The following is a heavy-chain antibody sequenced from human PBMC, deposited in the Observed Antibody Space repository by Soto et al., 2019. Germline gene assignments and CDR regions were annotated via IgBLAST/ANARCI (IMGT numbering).Heavy chain of an antibody. Sequence: QFQLVQSGAEVKKPGASVKVSCKASGYTFTSYGISWVRQAPGNGLEWMGWISAYNGNTNYAKKLQARVTKTKDTSKSTAYMELRSLRSDDTAVYYCARSSPGDYAYYGMDVWGQGTTVTVSS. CDR1: GYTFTSYG. CDR2: ISAYNGNT. V-gene: IGHV1-18*01. CDR3: ARSSPGDYAYYGMDV. J-gene: IGHJ6*02. D-gene: IGHD4-17*01.